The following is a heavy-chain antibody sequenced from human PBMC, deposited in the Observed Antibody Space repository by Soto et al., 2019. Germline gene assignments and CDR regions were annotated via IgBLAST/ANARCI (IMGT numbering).Heavy chain of an antibody. CDR2: IYYSGST. CDR3: ASNLWFGELSLWPKSSPYES. J-gene: IGHJ4*02. Sequence: SETLSLTCTVSGGSISSGDYYWSWIRQPPGKGLDWIGYIYYSGSTYYNPSLKSRVTISVDTSKNQFSLKLSSVTAADTAVYYCASNLWFGELSLWPKSSPYESWGQGTLVTVSS. V-gene: IGHV4-30-4*01. D-gene: IGHD3-10*01. CDR1: GGSISSGDYY.